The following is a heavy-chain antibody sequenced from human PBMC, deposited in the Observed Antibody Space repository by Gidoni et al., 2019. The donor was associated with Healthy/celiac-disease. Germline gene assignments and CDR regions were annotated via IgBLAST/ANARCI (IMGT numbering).Heavy chain of an antibody. CDR2: IYPGDSDT. CDR3: ARHPSSGWYRGAFDI. D-gene: IGHD6-19*01. V-gene: IGHV5-51*01. Sequence: EVQLVQSGAEGKKPGESLKISCKGYGYSFTSYWIGWVRQMPGKGLEWMGIIYPGDSDTRYSPSFQGQVTISADKSISTAYLQWSSLKASDTAMYYCARHPSSGWYRGAFDIWGQGTMVTVSS. J-gene: IGHJ3*02. CDR1: GYSFTSYW.